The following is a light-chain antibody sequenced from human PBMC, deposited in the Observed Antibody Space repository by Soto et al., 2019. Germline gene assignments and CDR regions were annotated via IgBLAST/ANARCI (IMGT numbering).Light chain of an antibody. CDR3: QQLNSYPHT. Sequence: DIQVTQSPPTLSASVGDRVTITCRASQTISTWMAWYQQKPGKAPKLLVYDASTLQSGVASRFSGSGSGTDFTLTISSLQPEDFATYYCQQLNSYPHTFGPGTKVDI. CDR1: QTISTW. V-gene: IGKV1-5*01. CDR2: DAS. J-gene: IGKJ3*01.